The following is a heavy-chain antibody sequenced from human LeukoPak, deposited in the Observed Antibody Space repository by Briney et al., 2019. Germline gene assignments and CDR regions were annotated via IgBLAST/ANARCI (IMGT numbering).Heavy chain of an antibody. V-gene: IGHV3-30*02. J-gene: IGHJ4*02. Sequence: PGGSLRLSCAASGFTFSNYGMHWVRQAPGKGLEWVAFIRFDGSNKFYADSVKGRFTISRDNSKNTLYLQMNSLRAEDTAVCYCAKVGFIYYDSSAYHDYWGQGTLVTVSS. CDR3: AKVGFIYYDSSAYHDY. CDR1: GFTFSNYG. CDR2: IRFDGSNK. D-gene: IGHD3-22*01.